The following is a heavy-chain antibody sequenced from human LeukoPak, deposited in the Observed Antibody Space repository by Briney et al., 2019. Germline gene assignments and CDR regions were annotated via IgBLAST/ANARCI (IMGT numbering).Heavy chain of an antibody. J-gene: IGHJ4*02. Sequence: GGSLRLSCAASGFTFSSYAMSWVRQAPEKGLEWVSTLSGSGDSTYYADSVKGRFTISRDNSKNTLYLQMNSLRAEDTAIYYCAKPYSGYDYPFDYWGQGTLVTVSS. CDR3: AKPYSGYDYPFDY. D-gene: IGHD5-12*01. CDR2: LSGSGDST. CDR1: GFTFSSYA. V-gene: IGHV3-23*01.